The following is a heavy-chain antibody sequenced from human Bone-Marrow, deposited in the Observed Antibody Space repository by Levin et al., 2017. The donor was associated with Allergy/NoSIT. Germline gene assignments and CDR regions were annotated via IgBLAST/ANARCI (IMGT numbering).Heavy chain of an antibody. Sequence: SQTLSLTCTVSGGSISSYYWSWIRQPPGKGLEWIGYIYYSGSTNYNPSLKSRVTISVDTSKNQFSLKLSSVTAADTAVYYCARLYKYSSPRHYYYYYYYMDVWGKGTTVTVSS. CDR2: IYYSGST. D-gene: IGHD6-6*01. V-gene: IGHV4-59*01. CDR1: GGSISSYY. J-gene: IGHJ6*03. CDR3: ARLYKYSSPRHYYYYYYYMDV.